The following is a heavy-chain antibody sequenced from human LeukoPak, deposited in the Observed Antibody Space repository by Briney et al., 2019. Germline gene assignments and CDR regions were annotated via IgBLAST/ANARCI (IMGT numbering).Heavy chain of an antibody. CDR2: IYPGDSDT. D-gene: IGHD2-2*02. Sequence: GESLKISCKGSGFSFTTYWIGWVRQMPGKGLEWMGIIYPGDSDTRYSPSFQGQVTISADKSISTAYLQWGRLKASDTAMYYCVRSWNTARGLDYWGQGTLVTVSS. CDR1: GFSFTTYW. J-gene: IGHJ4*02. V-gene: IGHV5-51*01. CDR3: VRSWNTARGLDY.